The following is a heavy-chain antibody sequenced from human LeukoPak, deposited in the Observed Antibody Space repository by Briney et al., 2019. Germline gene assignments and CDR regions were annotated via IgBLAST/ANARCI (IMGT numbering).Heavy chain of an antibody. Sequence: SETLSLTCAVYGGSFSGYYWSWIRQPPGKGLEWIGEINHSGSTNYNPSLKSRVTISVDTSKNQFSLKLSSVTAADTAVYYRARAVDTGFDYWGQGTLVTVSS. V-gene: IGHV4-34*01. D-gene: IGHD5-18*01. J-gene: IGHJ4*02. CDR2: INHSGST. CDR3: ARAVDTGFDY. CDR1: GGSFSGYY.